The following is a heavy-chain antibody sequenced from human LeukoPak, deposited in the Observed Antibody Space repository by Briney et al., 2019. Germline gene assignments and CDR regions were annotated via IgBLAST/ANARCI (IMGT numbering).Heavy chain of an antibody. CDR3: ARDKLAVGPAAKYFDY. J-gene: IGHJ4*02. Sequence: ETLSLTCAVYGGSFSGYYWSWIRQPPGKGLEWVSSISSSSSYIYYADSVKGRFTISRDNAKNSLYLQMNSLRAEDTAVYYCARDKLAVGPAAKYFDYWGQGTLVTVS. CDR2: ISSSSSYI. CDR1: GGSFSGYY. V-gene: IGHV3-21*01. D-gene: IGHD2-2*01.